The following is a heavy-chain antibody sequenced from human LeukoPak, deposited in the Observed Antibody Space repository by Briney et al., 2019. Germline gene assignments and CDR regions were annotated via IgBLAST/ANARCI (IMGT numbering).Heavy chain of an antibody. CDR1: GFTFSSYC. V-gene: IGHV3-21*01. D-gene: IGHD6-6*01. Sequence: GGSLRLSCEASGFTFSSYCMYWVRQAPGKGLEWVSSISRSSSYIYYADSVKGRFTISRDNAKNSVYLQMNSLRAEDTAVYYCARLIAARLYYYYGMDVWGQGTTVTVSS. J-gene: IGHJ6*02. CDR3: ARLIAARLYYYYGMDV. CDR2: ISRSSSYI.